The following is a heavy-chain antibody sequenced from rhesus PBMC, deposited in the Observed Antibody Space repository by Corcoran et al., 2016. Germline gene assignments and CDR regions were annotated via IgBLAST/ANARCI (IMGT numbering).Heavy chain of an antibody. CDR1: GFSFSSYG. CDR2: ISYDGSKK. J-gene: IGHJ4*01. D-gene: IGHD1-1*01. CDR3: ASSRAGTIFHIDY. Sequence: EVQLVESGGGLVQPGGYLRLSCAASGFSFSSYGMHWVRQAAGKGLDWVAVISYDGSKKYYAESVKDRFTISRNNSKNMLYVKRNNLKLEETAVDYCASSRAGTIFHIDYWGQGVLVTVSS. V-gene: IGHV3-54*02.